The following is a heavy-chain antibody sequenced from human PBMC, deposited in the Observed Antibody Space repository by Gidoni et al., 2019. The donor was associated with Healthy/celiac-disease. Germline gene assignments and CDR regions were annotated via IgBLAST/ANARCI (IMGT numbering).Heavy chain of an antibody. CDR3: AKDISSIAPRRGFGYYYYGMDV. D-gene: IGHD6-6*01. V-gene: IGHV3-30*18. CDR2: IPYDGSNK. J-gene: IGHJ6*02. Sequence: QVQLVESGGGVVQPGRSLRLSCAASGFTFSGYGMPWVRQAPGKGLEGVAVIPYDGSNKYYADSVKGRFTISRDNSKNTLYLQMNSLRAEDTAVYYCAKDISSIAPRRGFGYYYYGMDVWGQGTTVTVSS. CDR1: GFTFSGYG.